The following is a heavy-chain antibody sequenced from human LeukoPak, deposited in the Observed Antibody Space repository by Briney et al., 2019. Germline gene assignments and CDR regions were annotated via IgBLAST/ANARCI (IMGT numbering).Heavy chain of an antibody. CDR3: ARETRQTVVTDY. V-gene: IGHV4-34*01. J-gene: IGHJ4*02. CDR1: GGSISGYY. CDR2: INHSGST. Sequence: SETLSLTCTVSGGSISGYYWSWIRQPPGKGLEWIGEINHSGSTNYNPSLKSRVTISVDTSKNQFSLKLSSVTAADTAVYYCARETRQTVVTDYWGQGTLVTVSS. D-gene: IGHD1-14*01.